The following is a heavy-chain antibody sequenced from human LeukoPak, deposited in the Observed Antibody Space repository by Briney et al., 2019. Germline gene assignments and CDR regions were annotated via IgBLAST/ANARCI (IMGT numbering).Heavy chain of an antibody. CDR2: FYSAGTT. V-gene: IGHV4-59*01. Sequence: SETLSLTCNVSGGSISEYYWSWIRQSPGKGLEWIGHFYSAGTTKYNPSFKSRVTISGDTSKNQVSLSLTSATAADSAVYYCAKEIVLMMSGHPSPYFMDVWDRGTTVAVSS. CDR3: AKEIVLMMSGHPSPYFMDV. J-gene: IGHJ6*03. D-gene: IGHD2-8*01. CDR1: GGSISEYY.